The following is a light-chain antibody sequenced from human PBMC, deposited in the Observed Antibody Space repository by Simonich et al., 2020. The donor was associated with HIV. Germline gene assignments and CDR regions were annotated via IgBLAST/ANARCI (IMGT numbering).Light chain of an antibody. Sequence: DVVMTQSPLSLPVTLGQPASISCRSSQSLVHSDGKTYLNWFQHRPGQSPRRLIYKVSHRDSGVPDRFSGSGSGTHFTLKISRVEAEDLGVYYCMQRYTFGQGTKLEIK. CDR2: KVS. CDR3: MQRYT. V-gene: IGKV2-30*02. J-gene: IGKJ2*01. CDR1: QSLVHSDGKTY.